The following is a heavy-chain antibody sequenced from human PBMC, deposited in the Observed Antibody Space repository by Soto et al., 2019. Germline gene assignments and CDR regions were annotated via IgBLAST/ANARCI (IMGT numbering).Heavy chain of an antibody. Sequence: PSETLSLTCAVYGGSFSGYYWSWIRQPPGKGLEWIGEINHSGSTNYNPSLKSRVTISVDTSKNQFSLNLNSVTAADTAVYFCGRPGGDFVLPSDYWGPGTLVTVSS. J-gene: IGHJ4*02. CDR1: GGSFSGYY. V-gene: IGHV4-34*01. D-gene: IGHD2-21*02. CDR2: INHSGST. CDR3: GRPGGDFVLPSDY.